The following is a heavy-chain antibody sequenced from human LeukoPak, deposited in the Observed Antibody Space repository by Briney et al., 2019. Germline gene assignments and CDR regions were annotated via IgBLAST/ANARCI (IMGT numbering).Heavy chain of an antibody. CDR1: GGTFSSYA. J-gene: IGHJ3*02. CDR3: ARGRVYCGGDCADAFDI. Sequence: SVKVSCKASGGTFSSYAISWVRQAPGQGLEWMGRIIPILGIANYAQKFQGRVTITTDESTSTAYMELSSLRSEDTAVYYCARGRVYCGGDCADAFDIWGQGTMVTVSS. V-gene: IGHV1-69*04. D-gene: IGHD2-21*01. CDR2: IIPILGIA.